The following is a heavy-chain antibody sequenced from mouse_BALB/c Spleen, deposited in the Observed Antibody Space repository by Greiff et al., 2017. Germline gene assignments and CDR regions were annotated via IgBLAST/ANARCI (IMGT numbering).Heavy chain of an antibody. CDR3: ARGGYDWYFDV. J-gene: IGHJ1*01. CDR1: GYSFTSYW. CDR2: IDPSDSET. D-gene: IGHD2-2*01. Sequence: QVQLQQSGPQLVRPGASVKISCKASGYSFTSYWLHWVKQRPGQGLEWIGMIDPSDSETRLNQKFKDKATLTVDKSSSTAYMQLSSPTSEDSAVYYCARGGYDWYFDVWGAGTTVTVSS. V-gene: IGHV1S126*01.